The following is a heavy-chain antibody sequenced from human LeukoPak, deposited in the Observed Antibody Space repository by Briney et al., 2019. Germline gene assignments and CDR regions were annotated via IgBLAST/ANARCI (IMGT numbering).Heavy chain of an antibody. D-gene: IGHD4-23*01. J-gene: IGHJ4*02. CDR3: ARGRPHGNDY. Sequence: GGSLRLSCAASGFTFSSYWMSWVRQAPGKGLVWVSRIASDGSSTTCADSVKGRFSISRDNAKNTLYLQMNSLRVEDTAVYYCARGRPHGNDYWGQGTLVTVSS. CDR2: IASDGSST. V-gene: IGHV3-74*01. CDR1: GFTFSSYW.